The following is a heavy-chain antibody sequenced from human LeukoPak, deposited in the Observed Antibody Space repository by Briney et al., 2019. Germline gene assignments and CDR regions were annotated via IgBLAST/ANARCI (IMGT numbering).Heavy chain of an antibody. Sequence: PGGSLRRSCAASGFTFSSYSMNWVRQGPGKGLEWVSSISSSSSYIYYADSVKGRFTISRDNAKNSLYLQMNSLRAEDTAVYYCARAGGLWTSSDYWGQGTLVTVSS. V-gene: IGHV3-21*01. D-gene: IGHD5-18*01. CDR1: GFTFSSYS. J-gene: IGHJ4*02. CDR2: ISSSSSYI. CDR3: ARAGGLWTSSDY.